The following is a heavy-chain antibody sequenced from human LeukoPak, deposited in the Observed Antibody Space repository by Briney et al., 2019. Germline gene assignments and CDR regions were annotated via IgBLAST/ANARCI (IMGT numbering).Heavy chain of an antibody. CDR1: GFTFSSYA. CDR2: ISYDGSNK. J-gene: IGHJ4*02. D-gene: IGHD6-13*01. V-gene: IGHV3-30-3*01. CDR3: ARAQNTIAAAGKGYFDY. Sequence: GGSLRLSCAASGFTFSSYAMHWVRQAPGKGLEWVAVISYDGSNKYYADSVKGRFTISRDNSKNTLYLQMNSLRAEDTAVYYCARAQNTIAAAGKGYFDYWGQGTLVTVSS.